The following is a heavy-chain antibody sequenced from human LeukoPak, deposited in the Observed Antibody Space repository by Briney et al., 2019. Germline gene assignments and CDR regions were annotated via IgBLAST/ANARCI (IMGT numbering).Heavy chain of an antibody. CDR3: AKGKNTGSYLSHVDY. V-gene: IGHV3-43*01. J-gene: IGHJ4*02. Sequence: GSLRLSCAASGFTFDDYTMHWVRQAPGKGLEWVSLITWDGGSTYYADSVKGRFTISRDNSKNSLYLQMNSLRTEDTALYYCAKGKNTGSYLSHVDYWGQGTLVTVSS. CDR1: GFTFDDYT. CDR2: ITWDGGST. D-gene: IGHD3-10*01.